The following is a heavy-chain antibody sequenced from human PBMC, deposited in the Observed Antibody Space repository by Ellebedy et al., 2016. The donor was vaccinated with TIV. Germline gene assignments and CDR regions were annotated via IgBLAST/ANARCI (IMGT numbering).Heavy chain of an antibody. J-gene: IGHJ4*02. V-gene: IGHV3-23*01. Sequence: GGSLRLSXAASGFTFSSYAMNWVRQAPGKGLEWVSGIGAGGGGAYYADSVKGRFTISRDNSKNTLYLQMNSLRAEDTAVYYCAKGGYYYDSSGYYYHFDYWGQGTLVTVSS. D-gene: IGHD3-22*01. CDR1: GFTFSSYA. CDR3: AKGGYYYDSSGYYYHFDY. CDR2: IGAGGGGA.